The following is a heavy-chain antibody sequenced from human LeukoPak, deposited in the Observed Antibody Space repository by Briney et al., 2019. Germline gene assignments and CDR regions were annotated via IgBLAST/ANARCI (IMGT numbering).Heavy chain of an antibody. CDR3: ARKPPFYYYMDV. CDR1: GFAFSGDG. CDR2: INFSGEMI. J-gene: IGHJ6*03. Sequence: SGGSLRLSCVASGFAFSGDGMTWVRQAPGKGLEWVSYINFSGEMIYYADSVKGRLTVSRDNAKNSLYLQMNSLRVEDTAVYYCARKPPFYYYMDVWGKGTTVTVSS. V-gene: IGHV3-48*03.